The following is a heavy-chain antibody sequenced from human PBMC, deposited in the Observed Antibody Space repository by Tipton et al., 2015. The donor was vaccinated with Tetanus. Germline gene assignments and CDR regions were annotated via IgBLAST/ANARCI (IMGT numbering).Heavy chain of an antibody. CDR3: TRANHEFPKKGPFDS. CDR2: INPNDGER. CDR1: GYTFTSYL. Sequence: QVQLVQSGAEVKKPGASVKISCKASGYTFTSYLIHWVRQAPGQGLEWMGIINPNDGERMYAQRFQGRLTMTRDTSTSTVYMDLSSLGSDDTAVYYCTRANHEFPKKGPFDSWGQGTLVIVS. J-gene: IGHJ4*02. D-gene: IGHD3-10*01. V-gene: IGHV1-46*01.